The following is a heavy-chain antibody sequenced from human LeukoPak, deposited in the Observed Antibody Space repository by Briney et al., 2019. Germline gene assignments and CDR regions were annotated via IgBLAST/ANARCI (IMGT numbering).Heavy chain of an antibody. V-gene: IGHV1-2*02. CDR1: GYTFTDYY. CDR2: INPNNGDT. Sequence: ASVKASCKASGYTFTDYYIHWVRQAPGQGLEWMGWINPNNGDTNFAPNFHGRVTMTRGTSINTAYMDLSRLRSDDTAVYFCARDEVRGVMRVYGAEYFHHWGQGTLVSVSS. J-gene: IGHJ1*01. CDR3: ARDEVRGVMRVYGAEYFHH. D-gene: IGHD3-10*01.